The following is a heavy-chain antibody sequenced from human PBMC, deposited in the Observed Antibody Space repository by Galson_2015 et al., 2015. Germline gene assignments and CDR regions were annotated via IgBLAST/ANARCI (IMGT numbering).Heavy chain of an antibody. J-gene: IGHJ3*02. CDR1: GFTVSSNY. Sequence: SLRLSCAASGFTVSSNYMSWVRQAPGKGLEWVSVIYSGGSTYYADSVKGRFTISRDNSKNTLYLQMNSLRAEDTAVYYCARAFGWLQFGDDAFDIWGQGTMVTVSS. D-gene: IGHD5-24*01. V-gene: IGHV3-53*01. CDR2: IYSGGST. CDR3: ARAFGWLQFGDDAFDI.